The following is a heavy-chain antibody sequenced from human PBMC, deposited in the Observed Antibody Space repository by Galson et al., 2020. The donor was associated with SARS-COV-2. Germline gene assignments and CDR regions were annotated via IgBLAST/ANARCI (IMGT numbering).Heavy chain of an antibody. J-gene: IGHJ4*02. CDR3: ARISDYDFHFDY. CDR2: IYYRGST. CDR1: SSSSYY. V-gene: IGHV4-39*07. D-gene: IGHD5-12*01. Sequence: SSSSYYWGWICQPPGKGLEWIESIYYRGSTYYNPSLTCRVTISVDTSKNQFSLKLGSVTAADTDVYYCARISDYDFHFDYWGQGSLVNVSS.